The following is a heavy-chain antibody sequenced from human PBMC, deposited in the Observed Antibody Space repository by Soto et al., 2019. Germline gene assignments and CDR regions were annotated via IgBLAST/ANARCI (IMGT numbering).Heavy chain of an antibody. CDR3: ASIGITMVRGVIPGDFDY. CDR2: IYYSGST. CDR1: GGSISSSSYY. J-gene: IGHJ4*02. V-gene: IGHV4-39*01. D-gene: IGHD3-10*01. Sequence: QLQLQESGPGLVKPSETLSLTCTVSGGSISSSSYYWGWIRQPPGKGLEWIGSIYYSGSTYYNPSLTSRVTLSVDTSKTQFAPKLSSVTAADTAVYYCASIGITMVRGVIPGDFDYWGQGTLVTVSS.